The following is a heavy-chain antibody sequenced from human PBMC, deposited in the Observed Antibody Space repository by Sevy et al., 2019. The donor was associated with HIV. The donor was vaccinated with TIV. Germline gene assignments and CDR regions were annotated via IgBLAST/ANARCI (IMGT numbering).Heavy chain of an antibody. CDR2: IKEDGSEK. V-gene: IGHV3-7*01. CDR3: AGERPYESSGPFGN. D-gene: IGHD3-22*01. J-gene: IGHJ4*02. Sequence: GGSLRLSCAASGFTFSTYNHYWMTWVRQAPGKGLEWVANIKEDGSEKYYVDSVKGRFTISRDNAKNSVYLQMNSLRAEDTAVYYCAGERPYESSGPFGNWGQGILVTVSS. CDR1: GFTFSTYNHYW.